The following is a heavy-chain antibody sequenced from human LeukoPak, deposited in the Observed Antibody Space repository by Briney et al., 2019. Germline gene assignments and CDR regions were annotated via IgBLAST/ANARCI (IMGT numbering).Heavy chain of an antibody. J-gene: IGHJ6*02. CDR3: ARLGRVGATRMGYYYYYGMGV. CDR1: GGSVSGYY. Sequence: SETLSLTCTVSGGSVSGYYWSWIRQPPGKGLEWIGNVFSSGRTNYNPSLKSRVTISADTSRNQLSLKLTSVTAADTAVYYCARLGRVGATRMGYYYYYGMGVWGQGTTVTVSS. V-gene: IGHV4-59*08. CDR2: VFSSGRT. D-gene: IGHD1-26*01.